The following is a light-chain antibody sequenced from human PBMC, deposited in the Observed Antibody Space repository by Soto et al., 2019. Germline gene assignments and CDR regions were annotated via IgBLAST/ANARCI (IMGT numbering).Light chain of an antibody. J-gene: IGKJ1*01. Sequence: DLQMTQSPSTLSASVGDRVTITCRASQSISSWLAWYQQKPGKAPNLLIYKASSLESGVPSRFSGSGSGTEFTLTISSLQPDDFATYCCQQYNSYPVTFGQGTKLEIK. CDR1: QSISSW. V-gene: IGKV1-5*03. CDR3: QQYNSYPVT. CDR2: KAS.